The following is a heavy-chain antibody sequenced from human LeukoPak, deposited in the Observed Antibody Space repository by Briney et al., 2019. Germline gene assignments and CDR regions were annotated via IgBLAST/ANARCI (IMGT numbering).Heavy chain of an antibody. Sequence: SETLSLTCTVSGGSISSHYWSWIRQPPEKGLEWIGYIYYSGSTNYNPSLKSRVTISVDTSKNQFSLKLSSVTAADTAVYYCARVKYSSGWYGSFDYWGQGTLVTVSS. J-gene: IGHJ4*02. D-gene: IGHD6-19*01. CDR2: IYYSGST. CDR3: ARVKYSSGWYGSFDY. CDR1: GGSISSHY. V-gene: IGHV4-59*11.